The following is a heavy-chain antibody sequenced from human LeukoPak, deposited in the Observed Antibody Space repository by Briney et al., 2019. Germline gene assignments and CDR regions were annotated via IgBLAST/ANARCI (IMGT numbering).Heavy chain of an antibody. V-gene: IGHV4-59*08. CDR3: AGHHPRNTVDF. J-gene: IGHJ4*02. CDR1: GGSISSHY. CDR2: ISYSGST. Sequence: SETLSLTCAVSGGSISSHYWSWIRQPPGKGLEWIGYISYSGSTNYNPSLRSRVTISVDTSKNQFSLKLSSVTAADTAVYYCAGHHPRNTVDFWGQGTLVTVSS. D-gene: IGHD2-8*02.